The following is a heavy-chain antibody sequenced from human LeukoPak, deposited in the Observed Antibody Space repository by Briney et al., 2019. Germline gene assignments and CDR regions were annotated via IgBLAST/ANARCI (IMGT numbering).Heavy chain of an antibody. J-gene: IGHJ4*02. V-gene: IGHV3-21*01. CDR1: GFTFSSYS. CDR3: ARDLRSSGYYAFDY. Sequence: GGSLRLSCAASGFTFSSYSMNWVRQAPGKGLEWVSFISSSSSYIYYADSVKGRFTISRDNAKNSLYLQINSLRAEDTAVYYCARDLRSSGYYAFDYWGQGTLVTVSS. D-gene: IGHD3-22*01. CDR2: ISSSSSYI.